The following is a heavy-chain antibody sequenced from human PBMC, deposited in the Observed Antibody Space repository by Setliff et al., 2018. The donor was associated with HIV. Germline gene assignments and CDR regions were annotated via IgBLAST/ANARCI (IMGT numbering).Heavy chain of an antibody. Sequence: PSETLSLTCAVSGDSITSRNYHWDWVRQPPGKGLEWIGSLFYSGTTKYNPSLKSRVTISVDTSKNQFSLKLSSVTAADTAVYYCASEAWTSYRSSSGYYYYYMDVWGKGTTVTVSS. J-gene: IGHJ6*03. CDR1: GDSITSRNYH. V-gene: IGHV4-39*07. CDR2: LFYSGTT. CDR3: ASEAWTSYRSSSGYYYYYMDV. D-gene: IGHD6-6*01.